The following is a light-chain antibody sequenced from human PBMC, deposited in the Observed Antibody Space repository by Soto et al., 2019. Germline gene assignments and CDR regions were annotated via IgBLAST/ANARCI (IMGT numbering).Light chain of an antibody. J-gene: IGKJ1*01. CDR2: AAS. Sequence: DIQMTQSPSSLSASVGDRVTITCRAGQTISNYLNWYQQKPGKAPKVLIYAASGLQSGVPSRFSGSGSGTDFTLAISSLQPEDFATYYCQHSYSTPWTFGQGTKVEIK. CDR1: QTISNY. CDR3: QHSYSTPWT. V-gene: IGKV1-39*01.